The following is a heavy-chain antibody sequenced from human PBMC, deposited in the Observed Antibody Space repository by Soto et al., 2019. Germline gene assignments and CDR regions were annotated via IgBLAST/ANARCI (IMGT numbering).Heavy chain of an antibody. Sequence: QVHLVQSGAEVKTPGASVKVSCQGSGYAFTTYGITWVRQAPGQGLEWMGWISAHNGNTNYAQKLQGRVTVTRDTSTSTAYMELRSLRYADTAVYYCARGRYGDYWGQGALVTVSS. CDR2: ISAHNGNT. J-gene: IGHJ4*02. CDR1: GYAFTTYG. D-gene: IGHD1-1*01. CDR3: ARGRYGDY. V-gene: IGHV1-18*01.